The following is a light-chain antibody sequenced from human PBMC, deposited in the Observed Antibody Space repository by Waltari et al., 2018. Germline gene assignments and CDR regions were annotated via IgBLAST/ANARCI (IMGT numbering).Light chain of an antibody. J-gene: IGLJ2*01. Sequence: QSVLTQPPSVSGAPGQRVTISCTGSSSNIGAGYDVHWYQQLPGTAPKLLIYGNSNRPSGVPDRFSGSQSGTSASLAITGLQAEDEGDYYCQSYDSSLSVVVFGGGTKLTVL. CDR2: GNS. CDR3: QSYDSSLSVVV. V-gene: IGLV1-40*01. CDR1: SSNIGAGYD.